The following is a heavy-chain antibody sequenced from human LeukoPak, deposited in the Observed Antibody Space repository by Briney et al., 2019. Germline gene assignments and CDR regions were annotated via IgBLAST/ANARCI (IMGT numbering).Heavy chain of an antibody. CDR1: GFTFSSYS. CDR3: ARALPPAYSSSWYGGYYFDY. V-gene: IGHV3-48*04. Sequence: PGGSLRLSCAASGFTFSSYSMNWVRQAPGKGLEWVSYISSSSSTIYYADSVKGRFTISRDNAKNSLYLQMNSLRAEDTAVYYCARALPPAYSSSWYGGYYFDYWGQGTLVTVSS. CDR2: ISSSSSTI. D-gene: IGHD6-13*01. J-gene: IGHJ4*02.